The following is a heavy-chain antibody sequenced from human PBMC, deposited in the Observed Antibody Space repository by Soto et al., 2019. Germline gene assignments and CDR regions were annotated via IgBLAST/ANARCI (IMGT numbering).Heavy chain of an antibody. CDR3: ARDEGEQQLAGY. CDR2: IIPILGIA. V-gene: IGHV1-69*08. J-gene: IGHJ4*02. Sequence: QVQLVQSGAEVKKPGSSVKVSCKASGGTFSSYTISWVRQAPGQGLEWMGRIIPILGIANYAQKFQGRVPIHADKSTSTAYMELSSLRSEDTAVYYCARDEGEQQLAGYWGQGTLVTVSS. CDR1: GGTFSSYT. D-gene: IGHD6-13*01.